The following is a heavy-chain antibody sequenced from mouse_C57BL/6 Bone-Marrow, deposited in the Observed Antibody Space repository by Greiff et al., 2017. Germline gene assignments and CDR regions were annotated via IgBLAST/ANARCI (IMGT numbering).Heavy chain of an antibody. CDR3: TSLFITTVVFDY. CDR2: LDPENGDT. Sequence: VQLKQSGAELVRPGASVTLSCTASGFNIKDDYMHWVKQRPEQGLEWIGWLDPENGDTEYASKFQGKATITADTSSNTAYLQLSSLTSEDTAVYYCTSLFITTVVFDYWGQGTTLTVSS. J-gene: IGHJ2*01. D-gene: IGHD1-1*01. V-gene: IGHV14-4*01. CDR1: GFNIKDDY.